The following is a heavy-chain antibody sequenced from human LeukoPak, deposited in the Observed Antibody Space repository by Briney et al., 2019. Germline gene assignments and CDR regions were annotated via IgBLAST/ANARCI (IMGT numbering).Heavy chain of an antibody. CDR3: ARRFVGWGARYYYYMDV. D-gene: IGHD1-26*01. J-gene: IGHJ6*03. Sequence: GGSLRLSCAASGFTFSRYSMNWVRQAPGKGLEWVSSISSSSGYIYYTDSLKGRFTISRDNANNSLYLQMNSLRAEDTAVYYCARRFVGWGARYYYYMDVWGKGTTVTVSS. CDR1: GFTFSRYS. V-gene: IGHV3-21*01. CDR2: ISSSSGYI.